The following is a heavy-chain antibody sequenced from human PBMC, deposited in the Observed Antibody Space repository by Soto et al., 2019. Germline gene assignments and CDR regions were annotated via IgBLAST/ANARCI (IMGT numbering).Heavy chain of an antibody. V-gene: IGHV4-34*01. CDR1: GGSLSGYY. J-gene: IGHJ4*02. CDR2: INHSGST. D-gene: IGHD3-10*01. CDR3: AIRGGDHGSESYYSDFDY. Sequence: QVQLQQWGAGLLKPSETLSLTCAVCGGSLSGYYWCWIRQPPGKGLDRNGEINHSGSTNYNPSLNGRVTITVDASETPLSLQLSSVDAADADVYSCAIRGGDHGSESYYSDFDYWGQGTLVAVSS.